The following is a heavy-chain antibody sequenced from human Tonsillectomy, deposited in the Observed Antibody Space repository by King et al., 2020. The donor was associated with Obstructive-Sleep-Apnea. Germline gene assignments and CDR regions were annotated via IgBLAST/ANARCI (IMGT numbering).Heavy chain of an antibody. J-gene: IGHJ2*01. Sequence: VQLVESGGGLVQPGGSLRLSCAASGFTFSSYAMHWVRQAPGKGLEYVSAISSNGGSTYYANSVKGRFTISRDNSKNTLYLQMGSLRAEDMAVYYCARGPLWFGELSRYFDLWGRGPLVTVSS. V-gene: IGHV3-64*01. D-gene: IGHD3-10*01. CDR1: GFTFSSYA. CDR3: ARGPLWFGELSRYFDL. CDR2: ISSNGGST.